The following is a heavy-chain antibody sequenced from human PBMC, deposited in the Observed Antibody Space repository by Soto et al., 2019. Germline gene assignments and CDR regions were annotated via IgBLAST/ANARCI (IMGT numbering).Heavy chain of an antibody. J-gene: IGHJ4*02. D-gene: IGHD3-10*01. V-gene: IGHV4-4*02. CDR3: ARLVYDTRLNYMYFDF. CDR1: GVSISSGNW. CDR2: IFHDGTA. Sequence: SEILSLTCAVSGVSISSGNWWTWVRQSPQRGLEYIGEIFHDGTANYYPSFERRVAISVDTSKNQFSLKLTSVTAADTAIYFCARLVYDTRLNYMYFDFWGQGTLVTVSS.